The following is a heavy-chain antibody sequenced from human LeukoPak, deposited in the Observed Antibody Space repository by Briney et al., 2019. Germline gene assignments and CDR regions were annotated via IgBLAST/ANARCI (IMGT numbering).Heavy chain of an antibody. J-gene: IGHJ4*02. CDR2: INHSGST. V-gene: IGHV4-34*01. D-gene: IGHD3/OR15-3a*01. CDR3: ARGFRWTGIFDY. CDR1: GGSFSGYY. Sequence: SETLSLTCAVYGGSFSGYYWSWIRQPPRKGLEWIGEINHSGSTNYNPSLKSRVTISVDTSKNQFSLKLSSVTAADTAVYYCARGFRWTGIFDYWGQGTLVTVSS.